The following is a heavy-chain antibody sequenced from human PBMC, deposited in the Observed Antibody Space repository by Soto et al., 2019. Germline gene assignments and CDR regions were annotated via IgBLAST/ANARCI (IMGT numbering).Heavy chain of an antibody. J-gene: IGHJ4*02. CDR3: ARGQTGGGWGYYFDY. CDR1: GGTFSSYA. V-gene: IGHV1-69*12. D-gene: IGHD3-16*01. Sequence: QVQLVQSGAEVKKPGSSVKVSCKASGGTFSSYAIDWVRQAPGQGREWMGGSIPIFGTADYAQTFQGRVTITADESTSTAYMELSSLRSEDTAVYYCARGQTGGGWGYYFDYWGQGTLVTVSS. CDR2: SIPIFGTA.